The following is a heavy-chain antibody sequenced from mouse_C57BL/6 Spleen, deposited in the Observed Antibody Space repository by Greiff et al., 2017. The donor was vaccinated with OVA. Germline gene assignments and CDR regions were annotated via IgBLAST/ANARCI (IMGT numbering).Heavy chain of an antibody. V-gene: IGHV1-50*01. D-gene: IGHD3-2*02. CDR2: IDPSDSYT. J-gene: IGHJ4*01. CDR1: GYTFTSYW. CDR3: AGGKAQAHDCAMDY. Sequence: QVQLQQPGAELVKPGASVTLSCKASGYTFTSYWMQWVKQRPGQGLEWIGEIDPSDSYTNYNQTFKGKATLTVDTSSSTAYMQLSSLTSEDSAFYYCAGGKAQAHDCAMDYWGQGTSVTVSS.